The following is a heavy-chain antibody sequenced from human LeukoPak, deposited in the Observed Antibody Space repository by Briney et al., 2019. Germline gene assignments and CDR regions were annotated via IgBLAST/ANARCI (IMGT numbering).Heavy chain of an antibody. J-gene: IGHJ5*02. CDR3: ARGVEGYCSGGSCYYLDP. CDR1: GGSISSSSYY. V-gene: IGHV4-39*07. Sequence: SETLSLTCTVSGGSISSSSYYWGGIRQPPGKGLEWIGSIYYSGSTYYNPSLKSRVTISVDTSKNQFSLKLSSVTAADTAVYYCARGVEGYCSGGSCYYLDPWGQGTLVTVSS. CDR2: IYYSGST. D-gene: IGHD2-15*01.